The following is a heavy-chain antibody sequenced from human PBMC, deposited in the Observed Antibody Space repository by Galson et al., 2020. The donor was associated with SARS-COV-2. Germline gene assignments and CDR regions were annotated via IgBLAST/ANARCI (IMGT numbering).Heavy chain of an antibody. Sequence: ASETLSLTCAVSGVSISSRVWWSWVRQSPGKGLEYIGEIYHTGSANYNPSLKSRVSVSVDKANNQFSLKMISVTAADTAVYSCARDPDGPQAHFDYWGQGILVTVSS. CDR2: IYHTGSA. CDR3: ARDPDGPQAHFDY. CDR1: GVSISSRVW. V-gene: IGHV4-4*02. J-gene: IGHJ4*02.